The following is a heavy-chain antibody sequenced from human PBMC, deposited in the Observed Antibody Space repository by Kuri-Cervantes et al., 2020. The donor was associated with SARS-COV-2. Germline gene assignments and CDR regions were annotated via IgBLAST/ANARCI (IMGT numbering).Heavy chain of an antibody. J-gene: IGHJ6*02. V-gene: IGHV4-39*01. D-gene: IGHD1-7*01. CDR2: VPYTGNT. CDR3: ARQVELSLDEYGMDI. Sequence: SETLSLTCSVSGASISSNTYYWGWIRQPPGKGLEWIGSVPYTGNTYLNPSLKSRVTISVHTSKTQFSLNLSSVTVADTAVYYCARQVELSLDEYGMDIWGQGTTVTVSS. CDR1: GASISSNTYY.